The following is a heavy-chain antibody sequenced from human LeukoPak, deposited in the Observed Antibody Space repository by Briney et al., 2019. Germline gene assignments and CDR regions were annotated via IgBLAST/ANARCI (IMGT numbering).Heavy chain of an antibody. CDR3: ARGLDYYDSSGFNY. CDR2: IYYSGST. Sequence: SETPSLTCTVSGVSISSYYWSWIRQPPGKGLEWIGYIYYSGSTYYNPSLKSRVTISVDTSKNQFSLKLSSVTAADTAVYYCARGLDYYDSSGFNYWGQGTLVTVSS. D-gene: IGHD3-22*01. V-gene: IGHV4-30-4*01. CDR1: GVSISSYY. J-gene: IGHJ4*02.